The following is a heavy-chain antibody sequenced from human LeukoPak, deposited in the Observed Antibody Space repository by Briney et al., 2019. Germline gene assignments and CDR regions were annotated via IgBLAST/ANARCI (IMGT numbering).Heavy chain of an antibody. D-gene: IGHD6-13*01. J-gene: IGHJ4*02. Sequence: AAVKVSCKASGGTFSSYAISWVRQAPGQGLEWMGGIIPIFGTANYAQKFQGRVTITTNESTSTAYMQLSRLISDGTAGSYGTRPWYGSSWYADYSGEGTLVTVSS. CDR3: TRPWYGSSWYADY. V-gene: IGHV1-69*05. CDR1: GGTFSSYA. CDR2: IIPIFGTA.